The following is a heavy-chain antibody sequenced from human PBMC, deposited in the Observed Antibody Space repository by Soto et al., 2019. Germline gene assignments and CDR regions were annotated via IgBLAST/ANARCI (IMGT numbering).Heavy chain of an antibody. Sequence: QITLKESGPTLVKPTQTLTLTCTFSGFSLSTTGVGVGWIRQPPGKALEWIALIYWDDDKLYNPSLKSRLTITKVTYKKQVVLTMTNMDPVDTATYYCVQSRCGGDCLQSYYYHSYYGLDVWGQGTTVTVSS. D-gene: IGHD2-21*01. J-gene: IGHJ6*02. CDR2: IYWDDDK. CDR1: GFSLSTTGVG. CDR3: VQSRCGGDCLQSYYYHSYYGLDV. V-gene: IGHV2-5*02.